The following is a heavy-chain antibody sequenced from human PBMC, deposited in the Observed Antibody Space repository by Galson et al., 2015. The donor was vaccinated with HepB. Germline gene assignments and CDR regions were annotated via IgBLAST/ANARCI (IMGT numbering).Heavy chain of an antibody. Sequence: SVKVSCKASGYTFTAYYIHWVRRAPGQGLEWMGWMNPNSGGTKYAQKFQDWVTMTRDTSISTAYMQLTRLRSDDTAVYYCARGGGIGWGMAVAAPDYWGQGTLVSVSS. CDR1: GYTFTAYY. J-gene: IGHJ4*02. CDR2: MNPNSGGT. D-gene: IGHD6-19*01. V-gene: IGHV1-2*04. CDR3: ARGGGIGWGMAVAAPDY.